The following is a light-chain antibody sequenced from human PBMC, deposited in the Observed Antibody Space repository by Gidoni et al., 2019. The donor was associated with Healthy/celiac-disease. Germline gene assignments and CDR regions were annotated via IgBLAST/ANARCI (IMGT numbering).Light chain of an antibody. Sequence: DIQMTQSPSSLSASVGDRVTITCLASQSISSYLNWYQQKQGKAPKLLIYAASSLQSGVPSRFSGSGSGTDFTLTISSLQPEDFATYYCQQSYSTPPGYTFGQGTKLEIK. J-gene: IGKJ2*01. V-gene: IGKV1-39*01. CDR1: QSISSY. CDR3: QQSYSTPPGYT. CDR2: AAS.